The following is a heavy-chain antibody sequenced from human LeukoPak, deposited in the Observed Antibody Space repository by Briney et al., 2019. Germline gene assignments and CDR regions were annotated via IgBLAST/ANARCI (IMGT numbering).Heavy chain of an antibody. CDR1: GFTFSSYW. CDR2: IKQDGSEK. D-gene: IGHD3-22*01. J-gene: IGHJ1*01. CDR3: ARHGLYDSSDYWTFQH. V-gene: IGHV3-7*02. Sequence: GGSLRLSCAASGFTFSSYWMTWVRQAPGKGLEWVANIKQDGSEKYYVDSVKGRFTISRDNAKNSLYLQMNSLRAEDTAVYYCARHGLYDSSDYWTFQHWGQGTLVTVSS.